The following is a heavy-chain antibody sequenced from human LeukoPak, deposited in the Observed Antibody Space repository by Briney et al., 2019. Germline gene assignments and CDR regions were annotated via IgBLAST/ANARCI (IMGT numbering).Heavy chain of an antibody. CDR1: GFTFSSYA. Sequence: GGSLRLSCAASGFTFSSYAMSWVRQAPGKGLEWVSTISGSGGSTYYADSVKGRFTISRDNSKNTLYLQMNTLRAEDTAEYYCAKGRIGYSYGYSDYWGQGTLVTVSS. D-gene: IGHD5-18*01. V-gene: IGHV3-23*01. CDR3: AKGRIGYSYGYSDY. J-gene: IGHJ4*02. CDR2: ISGSGGST.